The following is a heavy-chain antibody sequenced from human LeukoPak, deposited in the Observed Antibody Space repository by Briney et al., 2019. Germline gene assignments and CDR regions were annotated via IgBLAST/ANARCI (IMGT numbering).Heavy chain of an antibody. CDR2: INPNSGGT. J-gene: IGHJ3*02. D-gene: IGHD6-6*01. CDR3: ARDQGIAARVDAFDI. CDR1: GYTFTGYY. V-gene: IGHV1-2*02. Sequence: ASVKVSCKASGYTFTGYYMHWVRQAPGQGLEWMGWINPNSGGTNYAQKFQGRVTMTRDTSISTAYMELSRLRSDDTAVYYCARDQGIAARVDAFDIWGQGTMVTVSS.